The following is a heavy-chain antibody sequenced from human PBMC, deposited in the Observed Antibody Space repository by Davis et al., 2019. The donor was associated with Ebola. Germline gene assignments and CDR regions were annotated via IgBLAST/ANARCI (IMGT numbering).Heavy chain of an antibody. CDR1: GFTSHDHA. Sequence: PGGSLRLSCVASGFTSHDHAMHWVRQAPGKGLEWVSGIFWNSGDTGYADSVKGRFTISRDNSKNTVHLQMNSLRVEDTAVYYCAREGCSGGSCSSSSRGWIDPWGQGTLVTVSS. CDR2: IFWNSGDT. D-gene: IGHD2-15*01. CDR3: AREGCSGGSCSSSSRGWIDP. V-gene: IGHV3-9*02. J-gene: IGHJ5*02.